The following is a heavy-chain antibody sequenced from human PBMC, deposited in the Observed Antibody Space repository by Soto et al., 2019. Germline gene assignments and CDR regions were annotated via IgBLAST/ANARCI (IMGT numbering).Heavy chain of an antibody. D-gene: IGHD6-13*01. CDR2: IYFGGST. V-gene: IGHV4-30-2*01. Sequence: SETLSLTCAVSGGSISSGDYSWNWIRQPPGKGLEWIGYIYFGGSTYYNPSLQSRVTMSVDRSRNQFSLKLNSVTAADTAVYYCARDGSSSWYYFDYWGQGTLVTVSS. CDR3: ARDGSSSWYYFDY. J-gene: IGHJ4*02. CDR1: GGSISSGDYS.